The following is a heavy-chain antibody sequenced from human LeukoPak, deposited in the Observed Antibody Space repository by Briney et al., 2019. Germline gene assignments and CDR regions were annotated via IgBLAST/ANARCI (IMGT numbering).Heavy chain of an antibody. D-gene: IGHD2-15*01. CDR3: ARESYCSGGSCPLIDY. Sequence: SETLSLTCAVYGGSFSGCYWSWIRQPPGKGLEWIGEINHSGSTNYNPSLKSRVTISVDTSKNQFSQKLSSVTAADTAVYYCARESYCSGGSCPLIDYWGQGTLVTVSS. CDR1: GGSFSGCY. V-gene: IGHV4-34*01. J-gene: IGHJ4*02. CDR2: INHSGST.